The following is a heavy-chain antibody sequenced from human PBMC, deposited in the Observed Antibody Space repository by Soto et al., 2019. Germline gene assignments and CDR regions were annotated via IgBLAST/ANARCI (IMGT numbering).Heavy chain of an antibody. Sequence: PGGSLRLSCAASGFTFSTYWMHWVRQAPGKGLEWVSGINWDGSRTDYADSVKGRFTISRDNAKNSLYLQLNSLRGEDTALYYCARDRTSGSHPLDAFDIWGQGTMVTVSS. D-gene: IGHD1-26*01. CDR2: INWDGSRT. V-gene: IGHV3-20*04. J-gene: IGHJ3*02. CDR1: GFTFSTYW. CDR3: ARDRTSGSHPLDAFDI.